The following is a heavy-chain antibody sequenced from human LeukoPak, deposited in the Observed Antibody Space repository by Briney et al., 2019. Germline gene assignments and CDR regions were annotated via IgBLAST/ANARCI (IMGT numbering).Heavy chain of an antibody. V-gene: IGHV4-59*01. CDR1: GGSISSYY. D-gene: IGHD4-11*01. Sequence: SETLSLTCTVSGGSISSYYWSWIRQPPGKGLEWIRYIYYSGSTNYNPSLKSRVTISVDTSKNQFSLKLSSVTAADTAVYYCASALTTVTTGYFDYWGQGTLVTVSS. J-gene: IGHJ4*02. CDR2: IYYSGST. CDR3: ASALTTVTTGYFDY.